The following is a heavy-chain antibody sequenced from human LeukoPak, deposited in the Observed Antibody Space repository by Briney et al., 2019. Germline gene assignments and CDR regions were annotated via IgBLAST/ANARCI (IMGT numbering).Heavy chain of an antibody. CDR1: GFSFDDYA. D-gene: IGHD4-23*01. CDR2: ITWNSGSI. Sequence: NPGRSLRLSCAAAGFSFDDYAMHWVRQAPGKGLEWVSGITWNSGSIGYADSVKGRFTISRDNAKNSLYLEMNGLRAEDTALYYCAKDMVNYYYHMDVWGQGTTVTVSS. V-gene: IGHV3-9*01. CDR3: AKDMVNYYYHMDV. J-gene: IGHJ6*02.